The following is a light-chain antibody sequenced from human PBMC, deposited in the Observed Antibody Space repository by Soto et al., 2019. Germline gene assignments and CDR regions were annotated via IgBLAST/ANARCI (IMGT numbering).Light chain of an antibody. CDR2: WAS. Sequence: DIVMTQSPDSLAVSPGERATFNCKSSQSLLFSTNNKNYLAWYQQKFGQPPKLLIYWASARDFGVPDRFSASGSETNFTLTISSLQAEDVAVYYCQQYFATPLTFGGGTRVEI. CDR3: QQYFATPLT. V-gene: IGKV4-1*01. CDR1: QSLLFSTNNKNY. J-gene: IGKJ4*01.